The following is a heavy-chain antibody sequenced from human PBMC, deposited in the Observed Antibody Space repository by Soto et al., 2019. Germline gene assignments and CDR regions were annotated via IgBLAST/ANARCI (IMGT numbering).Heavy chain of an antibody. CDR1: GGSISSYY. CDR2: IYYSGST. Sequence: PSETLSLTCTVSGGSISSYYWSWIRQPPGRGLEWIGYIYYSGSTNYNPSLKSRVTISVDTSKNQFSLKLSSVTAADAAVYYCARHGGGYCSGGSCLGAFDIWGQGTMVTVSS. D-gene: IGHD2-15*01. V-gene: IGHV4-59*08. CDR3: ARHGGGYCSGGSCLGAFDI. J-gene: IGHJ3*02.